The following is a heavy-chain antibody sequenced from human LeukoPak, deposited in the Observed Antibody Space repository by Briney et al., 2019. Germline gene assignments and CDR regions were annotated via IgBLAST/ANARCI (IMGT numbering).Heavy chain of an antibody. Sequence: ASVKVSCKASGYIFTSYGISWVRQAPGQGLEWMGWISGGSGKTKYAQKFQGRVTLTTDTSTNTAYMELRSLRSDDTAVYYCARDRNYGGNSESNYWGQGTLVTVSS. J-gene: IGHJ4*02. D-gene: IGHD4-23*01. CDR3: ARDRNYGGNSESNY. CDR1: GYIFTSYG. V-gene: IGHV1-18*01. CDR2: ISGGSGKT.